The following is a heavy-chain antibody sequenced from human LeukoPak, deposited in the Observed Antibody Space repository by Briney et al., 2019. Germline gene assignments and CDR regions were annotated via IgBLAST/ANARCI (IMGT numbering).Heavy chain of an antibody. J-gene: IGHJ4*02. V-gene: IGHV4-61*02. CDR1: GGSISSGSYY. Sequence: PSETLSLTCTVSGGSISSGSYYWSWIRQPAGKGLVWIGRIYTSGSTNYNPSLKSRVTISVDTSKNQFSLKLSSVTAADTAVYYCARGFFDYWGQGTLVTVSS. CDR3: ARGFFDY. CDR2: IYTSGST.